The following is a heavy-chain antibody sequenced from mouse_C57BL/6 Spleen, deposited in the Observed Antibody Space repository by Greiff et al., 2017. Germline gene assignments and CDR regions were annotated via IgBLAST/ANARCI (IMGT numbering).Heavy chain of an antibody. Sequence: ESGPGLVKPSQSLSLTCSVTGYSITSGYYWNWIRQFPGNKLEWLSYISYDGSNNYNPSLKNRISITRDTSKNQFFLKLNSVTTEDTATYYCARAGYGNYYFDYWGQGTTLTVSS. V-gene: IGHV3-6*01. D-gene: IGHD2-10*02. CDR1: GYSITSGYY. J-gene: IGHJ2*01. CDR2: ISYDGSN. CDR3: ARAGYGNYYFDY.